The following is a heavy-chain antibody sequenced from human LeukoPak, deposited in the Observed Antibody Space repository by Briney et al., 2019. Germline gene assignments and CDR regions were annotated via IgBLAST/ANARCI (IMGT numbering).Heavy chain of an antibody. Sequence: PGRSLRLSCAASGFTFSSYGMHWVRQAPGKGLEWVAVISYDGSNKYYADSVKGRFTISRDNSKNTLYLQMNSLRAEDTAVYYCAKVIAAAGTPDDYWGQGTLVTVSS. D-gene: IGHD6-13*01. CDR3: AKVIAAAGTPDDY. CDR2: ISYDGSNK. J-gene: IGHJ4*02. CDR1: GFTFSSYG. V-gene: IGHV3-30*18.